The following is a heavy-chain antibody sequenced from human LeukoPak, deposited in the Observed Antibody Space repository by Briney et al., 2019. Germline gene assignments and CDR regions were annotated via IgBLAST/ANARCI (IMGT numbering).Heavy chain of an antibody. J-gene: IGHJ4*02. Sequence: PSETLSLTCAVYGGSFSAHYWNWIRQVPGKGLEWIGGVNHSGSTNINPSLKGRATLSLDTSKNQFSLKLTSVTAADTAFYYCARGARPLGWFVVGRPPSEYYFDNWGQGTQVTVSS. CDR3: ARGARPLGWFVVGRPPSEYYFDN. V-gene: IGHV4-34*04. D-gene: IGHD3-3*01. CDR2: VNHSGST. CDR1: GGSFSAHY.